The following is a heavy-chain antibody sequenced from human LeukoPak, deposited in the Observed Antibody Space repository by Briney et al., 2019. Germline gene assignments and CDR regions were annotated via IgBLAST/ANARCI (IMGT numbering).Heavy chain of an antibody. Sequence: SETLSLTCTVSGGSISSGGYYWSWIRQHPGKGLEWIGYIYYSGSTYYNPSLKSRVTISVDTSKNQFSLRLSSVTAADTAVYYCARDRPYYYDSSGDEGYYYGMDVWGQGTTVTVSS. J-gene: IGHJ6*02. CDR2: IYYSGST. CDR1: GGSISSGGYY. V-gene: IGHV4-31*03. CDR3: ARDRPYYYDSSGDEGYYYGMDV. D-gene: IGHD3-22*01.